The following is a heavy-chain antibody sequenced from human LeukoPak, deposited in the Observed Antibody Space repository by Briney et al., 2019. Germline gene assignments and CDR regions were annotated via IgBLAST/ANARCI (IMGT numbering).Heavy chain of an antibody. D-gene: IGHD2-15*01. Sequence: PGGSLRLSCAASGFTFSSYAMNWVRQAPGTRLEWVSSITGGGESTYHADSVKGRFTISRDNSKNTVSLQMNSLRAEDTAVYYCAKGERVYCSASTCCPFDYWGQGILVSVSS. CDR1: GFTFSSYA. V-gene: IGHV3-23*01. CDR2: ITGGGEST. CDR3: AKGERVYCSASTCCPFDY. J-gene: IGHJ4*02.